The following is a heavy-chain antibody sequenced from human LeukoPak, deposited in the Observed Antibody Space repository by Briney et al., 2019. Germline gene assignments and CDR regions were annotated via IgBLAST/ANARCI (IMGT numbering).Heavy chain of an antibody. J-gene: IGHJ4*02. CDR2: ISWNSGSI. CDR1: GFTFDDYG. Sequence: GRSLRLSCAASGFTFDDYGMHWVRQAPGKGLEWVSGISWNSGSIGYADSVKGRFTISRDNAKDSLYLQMNSLRAEDTALYYCAKDTRYSRSSEFDYWGQGTLVTVSS. V-gene: IGHV3-9*01. CDR3: AKDTRYSRSSEFDY. D-gene: IGHD6-6*01.